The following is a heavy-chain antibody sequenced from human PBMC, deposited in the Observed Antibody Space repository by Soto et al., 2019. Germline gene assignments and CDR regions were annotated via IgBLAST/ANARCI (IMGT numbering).Heavy chain of an antibody. CDR3: ATDLYGSGSSSDAFDI. CDR1: GGTFSSYA. Sequence: ASAKVSSKASGGTFSSYAISWVRQAPGQGLEWMGGIIPIFGTANYAQKFQGRVTMTEDTSTDTAYMELSGLRSEDTAVYYCATDLYGSGSSSDAFDIWGQGTMVTVSS. J-gene: IGHJ3*02. CDR2: IIPIFGTA. V-gene: IGHV1-69*06. D-gene: IGHD3-10*01.